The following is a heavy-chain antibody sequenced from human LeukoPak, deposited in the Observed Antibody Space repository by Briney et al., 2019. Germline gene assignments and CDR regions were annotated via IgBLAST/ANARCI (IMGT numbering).Heavy chain of an antibody. V-gene: IGHV3-23*01. D-gene: IGHD1-7*01. J-gene: IGHJ4*02. CDR2: ISSSGDTT. CDR3: AKGFNWNYPHYFDY. Sequence: GASLRLSCAASGFTFSSYAMNWVRQAPGKGLEWVSTISSSGDTTYYADSVKGRFTISRDSSKNTLHLQMNSLRADDTAVYYCAKGFNWNYPHYFDYWGQGTLVTVSS. CDR1: GFTFSSYA.